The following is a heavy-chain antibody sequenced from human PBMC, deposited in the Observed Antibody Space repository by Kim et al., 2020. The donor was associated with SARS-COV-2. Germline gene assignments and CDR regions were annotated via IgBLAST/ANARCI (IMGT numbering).Heavy chain of an antibody. V-gene: IGHV3-11*05. CDR2: ISTSSSYI. CDR3: ARERHCSGGSCRGGLMDV. J-gene: IGHJ6*02. Sequence: GGSLRLSCAASGFIFGDYYMSWIRQAPGEGLEWISYISTSSSYINYADSVKGRFTISRDNVKNSLYLQMNSLRAEDTAVYYCARERHCSGGSCRGGLMDVWGQGTTVTVSS. D-gene: IGHD2-15*01. CDR1: GFIFGDYY.